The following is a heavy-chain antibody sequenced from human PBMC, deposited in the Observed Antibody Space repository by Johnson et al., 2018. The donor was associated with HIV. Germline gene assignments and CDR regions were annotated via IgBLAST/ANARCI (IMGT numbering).Heavy chain of an antibody. J-gene: IGHJ3*02. V-gene: IGHV3-11*04. CDR3: AREYDYDSSGYYDEVSRAFDI. D-gene: IGHD3-22*01. CDR1: GFTFSDYY. Sequence: QVQLVESGGGLVKPGGSLRLSCAASGFTFSDYYMSWIRQAPGKGLEWISYISSSGSTIYYADSVKGRFTISRDNAKNSLYLQMNSLRAEDTAVYYCAREYDYDSSGYYDEVSRAFDIWGQGTMVTVSS. CDR2: ISSSGSTI.